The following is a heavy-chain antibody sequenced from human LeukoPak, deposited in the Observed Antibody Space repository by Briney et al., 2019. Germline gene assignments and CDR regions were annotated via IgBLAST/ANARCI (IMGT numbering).Heavy chain of an antibody. Sequence: SETLSLTCAVYGGSFSGYYWSWIRQPPGKGLEWIGEINHSGSTNYSPSLKSRVTISVDTSKNQFSLKLSSVTAADTAVYYCARVVLSQALFDYWGQGTLVTVSS. V-gene: IGHV4-34*01. CDR3: ARVVLSQALFDY. CDR2: INHSGST. CDR1: GGSFSGYY. J-gene: IGHJ4*02. D-gene: IGHD2/OR15-2a*01.